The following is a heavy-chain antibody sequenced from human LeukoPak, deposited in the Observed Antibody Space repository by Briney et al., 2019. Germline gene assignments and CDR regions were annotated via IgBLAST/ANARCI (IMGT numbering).Heavy chain of an antibody. J-gene: IGHJ4*02. Sequence: SETLSLTCAVYGGSFSGYYWSWIRQPPGKGLEWIGEINHSGSTNYNPSLKSRVTLSVDTSKNQFSLKLSSVTAADTAVYYCARGWLPKYYFDYWGQGTLVTVSS. CDR3: ARGWLPKYYFDY. CDR2: INHSGST. V-gene: IGHV4-34*01. D-gene: IGHD3-22*01. CDR1: GGSFSGYY.